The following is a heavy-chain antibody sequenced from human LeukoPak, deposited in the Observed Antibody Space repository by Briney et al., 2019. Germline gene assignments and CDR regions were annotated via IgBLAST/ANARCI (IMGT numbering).Heavy chain of an antibody. CDR2: IIPIFGTA. CDR1: GGTFSSYA. V-gene: IGHV1-69*13. J-gene: IGHJ4*02. CDR3: ARARWEPPQAFDY. Sequence: SVKVSCKASGGTFSSYAISWVRQAPGQGLEWMGGIIPIFGTANYAQKFQGRVTITADESTSTAYMELSSLRSEDTAVYYCARARWEPPQAFDYWGQGTLVTVSS. D-gene: IGHD1-26*01.